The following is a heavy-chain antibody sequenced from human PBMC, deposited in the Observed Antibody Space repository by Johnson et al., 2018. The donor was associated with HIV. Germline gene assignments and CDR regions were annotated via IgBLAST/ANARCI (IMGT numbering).Heavy chain of an antibody. CDR2: ISYDGSNK. CDR1: GFTFSSYA. V-gene: IGHV3-30-3*01. Sequence: QVQLVESGGGVVQPGRSLRLSCAASGFTFSSYAMHWVRQAPGKGLEWVSVISYDGSNKYYADSVKGRFTISRDNSKNTLYLQMNSLRAGDTAVYYCARSDRAGGGRGDAFHIWGQGTMVTVSS. CDR3: ARSDRAGGGRGDAFHI. J-gene: IGHJ3*02. D-gene: IGHD3-16*01.